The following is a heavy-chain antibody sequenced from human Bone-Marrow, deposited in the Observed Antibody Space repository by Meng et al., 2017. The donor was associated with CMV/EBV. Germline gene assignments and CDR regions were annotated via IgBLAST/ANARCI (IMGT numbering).Heavy chain of an antibody. CDR1: GFNFDDYD. D-gene: IGHD3-3*01. CDR3: ARDLSYYDFWSGYYTPHYYYYGMDV. CDR2: INWNGGST. V-gene: IGHV3-20*04. J-gene: IGHJ6*02. Sequence: GGSLRLSCAVSGFNFDDYDMTWVRQAPGKGLEWVSGINWNGGSTGYGDSVKGRFTISRDNAKNFLYLQMNSLRAEDTAVYYCARDLSYYDFWSGYYTPHYYYYGMDVWGQGTTVTVSS.